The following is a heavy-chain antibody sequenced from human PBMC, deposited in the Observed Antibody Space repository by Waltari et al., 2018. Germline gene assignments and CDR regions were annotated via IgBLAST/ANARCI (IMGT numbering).Heavy chain of an antibody. V-gene: IGHV3-30*18. J-gene: IGHJ4*02. CDR2: ISYDGSNK. CDR1: GFTFSSYG. D-gene: IGHD3-10*01. Sequence: QVQLVESGGGVVQPGRSLRLSCAASGFTFSSYGMHWVRQAPGKGLEWVAVISYDGSNKYYADSVKGRFTISRDNSKNSLYLQMNSLRAEDTALYFCAKSTGFGESLPVDYWGQGTLVTVSS. CDR3: AKSTGFGESLPVDY.